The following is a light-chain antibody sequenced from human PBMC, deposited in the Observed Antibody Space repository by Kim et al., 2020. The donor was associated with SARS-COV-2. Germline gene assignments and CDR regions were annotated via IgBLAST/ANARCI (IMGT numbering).Light chain of an antibody. CDR2: KAS. J-gene: IGKJ1*01. CDR3: QHYFGYSWT. Sequence: DIQMTQSPSTLSASVGDRVTITCRASQTIKTWLDWYQQKPGKAPKLLIYKASTLKSGVPSRFSGSGSGTEFTLTISSLQPDDSASYYRQHYFGYSWTFGQGTKVDIK. CDR1: QTIKTW. V-gene: IGKV1-5*03.